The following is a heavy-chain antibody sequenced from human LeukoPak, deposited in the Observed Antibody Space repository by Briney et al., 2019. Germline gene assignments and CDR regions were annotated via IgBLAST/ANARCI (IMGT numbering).Heavy chain of an antibody. CDR2: IRYDGSNK. CDR3: ARDVTYYDFWSGYYPFYYYYYMDV. Sequence: PGGSLRLSCAASGFTFSSYGMHWVRQAPGKGLEWVAFIRYDGSNKYYADSVKGRFTISRDNAKNSLYLQMNSLRAEDTAVYYCARDVTYYDFWSGYYPFYYYYYMDVWGKGTTVTVSS. D-gene: IGHD3-3*01. J-gene: IGHJ6*03. V-gene: IGHV3-30*02. CDR1: GFTFSSYG.